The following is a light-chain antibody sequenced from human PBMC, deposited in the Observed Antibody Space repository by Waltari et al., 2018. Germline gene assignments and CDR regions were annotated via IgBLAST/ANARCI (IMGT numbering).Light chain of an antibody. J-gene: IGKJ4*01. Sequence: DIQLTQSPSFLSASVGVRVTFTCRASRDIRNYVAWYQQKSGKAPKLLIFAASTLQSGVPSRFSGSGSGTEFTLTISSLQPEDLATYYCQQPPGTFGGGTKVEIK. V-gene: IGKV1-9*01. CDR2: AAS. CDR1: RDIRNY. CDR3: QQPPGT.